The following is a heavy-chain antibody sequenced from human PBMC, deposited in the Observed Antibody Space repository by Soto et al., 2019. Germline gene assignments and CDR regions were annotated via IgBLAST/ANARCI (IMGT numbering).Heavy chain of an antibody. D-gene: IGHD3-10*01. CDR2: INPSGGST. V-gene: IGHV1-46*01. CDR1: GYTFTSYY. J-gene: IGHJ6*02. CDR3: ARSREVSGIYYYYGMDV. Sequence: ASVKVSCKASGYTFTSYYMHWVRQAPGQGLEWMGIINPSGGSTSYAQKFQGRVTMTRDTSTSTVYMELSSLRSEDTAVYYCARSREVSGIYYYYGMDVWGQGATVTVSS.